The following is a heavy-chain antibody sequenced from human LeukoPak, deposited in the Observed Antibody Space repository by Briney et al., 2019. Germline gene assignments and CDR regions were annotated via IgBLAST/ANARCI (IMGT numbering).Heavy chain of an antibody. Sequence: ASVTVSFKASGGTFSSYAISWVRQAPGQGLEWMGRIIPILGIANYAQKFQGRVTITADKSTSTAYMELSSLRSEDTAVYYCAIEAYYDYVWTNRPLDYWGQGTLVTVSS. CDR1: GGTFSSYA. J-gene: IGHJ4*02. V-gene: IGHV1-69*04. CDR2: IIPILGIA. CDR3: AIEAYYDYVWTNRPLDY. D-gene: IGHD3-16*01.